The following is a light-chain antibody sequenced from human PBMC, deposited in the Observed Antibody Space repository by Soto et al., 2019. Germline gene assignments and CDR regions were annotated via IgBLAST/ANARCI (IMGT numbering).Light chain of an antibody. J-gene: IGKJ1*01. V-gene: IGKV3-15*01. Sequence: VIMLSPATLSVCPGERATLSCRASQSVRSNLAWYQQKPGQPPRLLIYDASTRATGVPSRFSGSGSGTEFTLTISSLKSEDFAVYYCQQDDNWPRTFGQGTKVDIK. CDR1: QSVRSN. CDR3: QQDDNWPRT. CDR2: DAS.